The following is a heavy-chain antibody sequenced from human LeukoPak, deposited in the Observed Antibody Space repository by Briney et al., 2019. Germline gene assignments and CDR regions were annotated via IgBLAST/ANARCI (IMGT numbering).Heavy chain of an antibody. CDR2: ISGSGGST. Sequence: GGSLRLSCAASGFTFSSYGMSWVRQAPGKGLEWVSGISGSGGSTYYADSVKGRFTISRDNSKNTLYLQMNSLRAEDTAVYYCATRITMVRGVIIGTQMDDYWGQGTLVTVSS. CDR1: GFTFSSYG. CDR3: ATRITMVRGVIIGTQMDDY. V-gene: IGHV3-23*01. D-gene: IGHD3-10*01. J-gene: IGHJ4*02.